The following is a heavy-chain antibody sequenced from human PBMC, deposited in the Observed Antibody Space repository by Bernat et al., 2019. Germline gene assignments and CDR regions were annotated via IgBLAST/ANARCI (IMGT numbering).Heavy chain of an antibody. CDR1: GGSISSSSYY. Sequence: QLRLQESGPGLVKPSETLSLTCTVSGGSISSSSYYWGWIRQPPGKGLEWIGSIYYSGSTYYNPSLKSRVTISVDTSKNQFSLKLSSVTAADTAVYYCATLPAPYSGSYYPDYWGQGTLVTVSS. D-gene: IGHD1-26*01. J-gene: IGHJ4*02. CDR2: IYYSGST. V-gene: IGHV4-39*01. CDR3: ATLPAPYSGSYYPDY.